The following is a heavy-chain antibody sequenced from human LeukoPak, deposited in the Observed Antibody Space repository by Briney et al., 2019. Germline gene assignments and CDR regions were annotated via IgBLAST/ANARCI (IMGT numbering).Heavy chain of an antibody. D-gene: IGHD2-15*01. CDR3: ARGRMRCSGGSCTPDGDYYYYYGMDV. V-gene: IGHV1-69*13. CDR1: GGTFSSYA. Sequence: SVKVSCKASGGTFSSYAISWVRQAPGQGLEWMGGIIPIFGTANYAQKFQGRVTITADESTSTAYMELSSPRSEDTAVYYCARGRMRCSGGSCTPDGDYYYYYGMDVWGKGTTVTVSS. CDR2: IIPIFGTA. J-gene: IGHJ6*04.